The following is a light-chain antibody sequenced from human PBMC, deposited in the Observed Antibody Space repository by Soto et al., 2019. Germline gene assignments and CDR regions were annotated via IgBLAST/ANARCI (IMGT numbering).Light chain of an antibody. CDR3: QQRCNLPFH. Sequence: EIVLTQSPATLSLSPGERATLSCRASQSFSSYLAWYQHKPGQAPRLLIYDASIRATGIPAKFSGSGSGADITLNLNRLEPEGFAGYYRQQRCNLPFHFRQGTRLEIK. V-gene: IGKV3-11*01. CDR1: QSFSSY. J-gene: IGKJ5*01. CDR2: DAS.